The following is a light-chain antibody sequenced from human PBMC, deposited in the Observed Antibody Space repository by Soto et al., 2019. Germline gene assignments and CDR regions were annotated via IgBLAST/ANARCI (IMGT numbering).Light chain of an antibody. J-gene: IGKJ1*01. V-gene: IGKV3-11*01. CDR1: QSIRNF. Sequence: ENVLTQSPGTPSFSPGERGTPSFRASQSIRNFLAWYQQKPGQAPRLLIYDASNRASGIPPRFSGSGSGTDFTLAISGLEPEDLAVYYCQQRYNWPWTFGQGTKVDIK. CDR3: QQRYNWPWT. CDR2: DAS.